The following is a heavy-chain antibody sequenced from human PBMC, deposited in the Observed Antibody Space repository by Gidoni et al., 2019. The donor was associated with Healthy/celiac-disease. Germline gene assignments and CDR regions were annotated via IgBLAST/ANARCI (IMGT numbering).Heavy chain of an antibody. CDR1: GFTVSSNY. CDR2: IYSGGST. V-gene: IGHV3-53*02. D-gene: IGHD3-10*01. J-gene: IGHJ4*02. CDR3: ARDYDYGSGSPL. Sequence: EVQLVETGGGLIQPGGSLSLSCAASGFTVSSNYMSWVRQAPGKGLEWVSVIYSGGSTYYADSVKGRFTISRDNSKNTLYLQMNSLRAEDTAVYYCARDYDYGSGSPLWGQGTLVTVSS.